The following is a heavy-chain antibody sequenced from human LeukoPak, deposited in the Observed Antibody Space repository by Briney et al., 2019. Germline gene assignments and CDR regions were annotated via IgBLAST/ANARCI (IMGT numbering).Heavy chain of an antibody. V-gene: IGHV3-30*18. CDR1: GFTFSSYG. CDR2: ISNDGSNK. CDR3: AKDPALYCSGSNCHSGGLDY. J-gene: IGHJ4*02. Sequence: SGGSLRLSCAASGFTFSSYGMHWVRQAPGKGLEWVAVISNDGSNKYYVDSVKGRFTISRDNSKNTLFLQMNSLRTEDTAVYYCAKDPALYCSGSNCHSGGLDYWGQGTLVTVPS. D-gene: IGHD2-15*01.